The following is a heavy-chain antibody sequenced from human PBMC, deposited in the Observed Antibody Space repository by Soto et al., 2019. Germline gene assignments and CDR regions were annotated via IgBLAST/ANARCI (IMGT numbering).Heavy chain of an antibody. V-gene: IGHV1-2*04. J-gene: IGHJ4*02. CDR3: ARDRYCSGGSCYSPGYYFDY. Sequence: GASVKVCGKASGYTFTGYYMHWVRQAPGQGLEWMGWINPNSGGTNSAQKFQGWVTMTRDTSISTAYMELSRLRSDDTAVYYCARDRYCSGGSCYSPGYYFDYWGQGTLVTVSS. CDR1: GYTFTGYY. D-gene: IGHD2-15*01. CDR2: INPNSGGT.